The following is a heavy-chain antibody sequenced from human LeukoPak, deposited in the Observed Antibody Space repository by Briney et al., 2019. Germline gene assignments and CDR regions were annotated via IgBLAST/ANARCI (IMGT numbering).Heavy chain of an antibody. CDR3: ARQASSSWSYYFDY. J-gene: IGHJ4*02. D-gene: IGHD6-13*01. Sequence: SETLSLTCTVSGGSISSYYWSWIRQPPGKGLEWIGYICYSGSTNYNPSLKSRVTISVDTSKNQFSLKLSSVTAADTAVYYCARQASSSWSYYFDYWGQGTLVTVSS. V-gene: IGHV4-59*08. CDR1: GGSISSYY. CDR2: ICYSGST.